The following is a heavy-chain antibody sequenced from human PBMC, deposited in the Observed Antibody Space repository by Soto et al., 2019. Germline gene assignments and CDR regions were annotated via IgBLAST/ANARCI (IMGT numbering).Heavy chain of an antibody. J-gene: IGHJ4*02. CDR2: IYYSGST. Sequence: PSETLSLTCTVSGGSISSGGYYWSWIRQHPGKGLEWIGYIYYSGSTYYNPSLKSRVTISVDTSKNQFSLKLSSVTAADTAVYYCARWAPDILTGYYHFDYWGQGTLVTVSS. CDR1: GGSISSGGYY. V-gene: IGHV4-31*03. CDR3: ARWAPDILTGYYHFDY. D-gene: IGHD3-9*01.